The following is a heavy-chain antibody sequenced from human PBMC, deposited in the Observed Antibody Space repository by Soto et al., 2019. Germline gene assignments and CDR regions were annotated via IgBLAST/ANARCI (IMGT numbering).Heavy chain of an antibody. D-gene: IGHD7-27*01. V-gene: IGHV3-7*01. Sequence: PGGSLRLSCAASGFTFSSYWMSWVRQAPGKGLEWVANIKQDGSNKNYVDSVRGRFTISRDNAKNSLSLQMNSLRADDTAIYYCARTKGVPGELLDYWGQGTRVTVSS. CDR2: IKQDGSNK. CDR1: GFTFSSYW. J-gene: IGHJ4*02. CDR3: ARTKGVPGELLDY.